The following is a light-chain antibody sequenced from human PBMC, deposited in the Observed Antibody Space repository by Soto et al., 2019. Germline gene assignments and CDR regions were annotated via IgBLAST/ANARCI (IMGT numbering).Light chain of an antibody. Sequence: QSVLTQPPSVSAAPGQTVTISCSGSSSNIGRNYVSWYQHLPGTAPKLLIYDNDKRPSGIPDRFSGSKSGTSATLGITGLQTGDEDDYYCGAWDNSLSVVVFGGGTKVTVL. CDR2: DND. CDR1: SSNIGRNY. J-gene: IGLJ2*01. CDR3: GAWDNSLSVVV. V-gene: IGLV1-51*01.